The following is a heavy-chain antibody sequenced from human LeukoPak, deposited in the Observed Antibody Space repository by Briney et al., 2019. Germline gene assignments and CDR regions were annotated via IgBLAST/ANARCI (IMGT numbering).Heavy chain of an antibody. CDR2: IYYSGST. CDR1: GGSFSGYY. J-gene: IGHJ3*02. V-gene: IGHV4-59*01. D-gene: IGHD4-17*01. Sequence: SETLSLTCAVYGGSFSGYYWSWIRQAPGKGLEWIGYIYYSGSTNYNPSLKSRVTISVDTSKNQFSLKLSSVTAADTAVYYCARGGFTVTNDAFDIWGQGTMVTVSS. CDR3: ARGGFTVTNDAFDI.